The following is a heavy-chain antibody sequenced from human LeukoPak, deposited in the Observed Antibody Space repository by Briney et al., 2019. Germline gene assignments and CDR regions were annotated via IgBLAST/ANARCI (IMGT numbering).Heavy chain of an antibody. J-gene: IGHJ4*02. Sequence: GGSLRLSCAASGFTFSTYGMHWVRQAPGKGLEWVAVIWYDGSNIYYADSVKGRFTISRDNSKNTLYLQMNNLRAEDTAVYYCASTAAAFDYWGQGTLVTVSS. D-gene: IGHD6-13*01. CDR3: ASTAAAFDY. CDR2: IWYDGSNI. V-gene: IGHV3-33*01. CDR1: GFTFSTYG.